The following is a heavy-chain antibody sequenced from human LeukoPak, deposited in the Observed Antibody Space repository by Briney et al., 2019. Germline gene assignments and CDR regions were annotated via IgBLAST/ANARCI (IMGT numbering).Heavy chain of an antibody. CDR1: GYSFTSYW. CDR3: ASLLYYYDSSGYYPHFDY. D-gene: IGHD3-22*01. J-gene: IGHJ4*02. V-gene: IGHV5-51*01. CDR2: IYPGDSDT. Sequence: GESLKISCKGAGYSFTSYWIGWVRQMPGKGLEWMGIIYPGDSDTRYSPSFQGQVTISADKSISTAYLQWSSLKASDTAMYYCASLLYYYDSSGYYPHFDYWGQGTLVTVSS.